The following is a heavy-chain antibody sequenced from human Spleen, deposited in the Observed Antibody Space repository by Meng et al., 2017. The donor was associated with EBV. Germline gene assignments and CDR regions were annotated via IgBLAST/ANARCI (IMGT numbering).Heavy chain of an antibody. CDR1: GGAFSGYY. D-gene: IGHD6-19*01. V-gene: IGHV4-34*01. CDR3: ARGRNIAVAGVYYFDY. CDR2: INYSGRT. J-gene: IGHJ4*02. Sequence: QGQQQTLGAGLLKPSGTLSITFAVYGGAFSGYYWSWIRQPPGKGLQWIGEINYSGRTNYNPSLKSRVTISVDTSKNQFSLKLSSVTAADTAVYYCARGRNIAVAGVYYFDYWGQGTLVTVSS.